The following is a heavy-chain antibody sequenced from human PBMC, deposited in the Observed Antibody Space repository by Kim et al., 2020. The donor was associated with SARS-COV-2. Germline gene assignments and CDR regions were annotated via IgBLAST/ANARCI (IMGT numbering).Heavy chain of an antibody. CDR3: ARRGTMINGFDY. D-gene: IGHD3-22*01. Sequence: SETLSLTCTVSGGSISSSSYYWGWIRQPPGKGLEWIGSIYYSGSTYYNPSLKSRVTISVDTSKNQFSLKLSSVTAADTAVYYCARRGTMINGFDYWGQGTLVTVSS. J-gene: IGHJ4*02. CDR1: GGSISSSSYY. V-gene: IGHV4-39*01. CDR2: IYYSGST.